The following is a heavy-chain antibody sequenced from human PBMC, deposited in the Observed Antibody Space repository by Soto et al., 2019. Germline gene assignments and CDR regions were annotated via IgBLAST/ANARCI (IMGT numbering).Heavy chain of an antibody. D-gene: IGHD3-22*01. CDR2: IYYSGST. CDR3: ASDNNYDSSGFHDAFDI. Sequence: QVQLQESGPGLVKPSQTLSLTCTVSGGSISSGGYYWSWIRQHPGKGLEWIGYIYYSGSTYYNPSLQRRVTISVDTSKNQFSLKLSSVTAADTAVYYCASDNNYDSSGFHDAFDIWGQGTMVTVSS. J-gene: IGHJ3*02. V-gene: IGHV4-31*03. CDR1: GGSISSGGYY.